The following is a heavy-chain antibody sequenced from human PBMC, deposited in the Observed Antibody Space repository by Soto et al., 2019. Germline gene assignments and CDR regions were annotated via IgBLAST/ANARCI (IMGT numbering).Heavy chain of an antibody. CDR1: GFTFSSYA. Sequence: GGSLRLSCAASGFTFSSYAMSWVRQAPGKGLEWVSAISGSGGSTYYADSVKGRLTISRDNSKNTLYLQMNSLRAEDTAVYYCAKDREGSGRGYSYGSLGVFDPWGQGTLVTVSS. CDR3: AKDREGSGRGYSYGSLGVFDP. J-gene: IGHJ5*02. V-gene: IGHV3-23*01. D-gene: IGHD5-18*01. CDR2: ISGSGGST.